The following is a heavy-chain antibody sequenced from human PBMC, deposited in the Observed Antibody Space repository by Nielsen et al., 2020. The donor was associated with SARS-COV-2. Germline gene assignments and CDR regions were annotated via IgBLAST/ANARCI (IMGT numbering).Heavy chain of an antibody. D-gene: IGHD2/OR15-2a*01. J-gene: IGHJ4*02. Sequence: GGSLRLSCVASGFDFSLYGMHWVRQAPGKGLEGVAVVSYDGSTYHYGDSVKGRFTISRDTSNNTVFLHMNHLRIEDTAVYFCARDAGKWYLENYSDYWGQGTLVTVSA. CDR3: ARDAGKWYLENYSDY. V-gene: IGHV3-30*03. CDR2: VSYDGSTY. CDR1: GFDFSLYG.